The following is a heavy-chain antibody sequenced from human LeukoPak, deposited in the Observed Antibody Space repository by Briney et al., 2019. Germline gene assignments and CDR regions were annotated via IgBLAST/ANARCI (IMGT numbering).Heavy chain of an antibody. Sequence: SETLSLTCTVSGGSISSYYWNWIRQPPGKGLERIGYIYYSGSTNYNPTLKSRVTISVDTSKNQFSLKLSSVTAADTAVYYCARNVGATPGYFDYWGQGTLVTVSS. CDR3: ARNVGATPGYFDY. CDR2: IYYSGST. D-gene: IGHD1-26*01. V-gene: IGHV4-59*01. J-gene: IGHJ4*02. CDR1: GGSISSYY.